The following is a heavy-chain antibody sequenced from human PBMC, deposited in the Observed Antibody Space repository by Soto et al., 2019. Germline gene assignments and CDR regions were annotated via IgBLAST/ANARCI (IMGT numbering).Heavy chain of an antibody. CDR1: GGTFSSFA. CDR2: IIPAIGTP. J-gene: IGHJ3*01. D-gene: IGHD3-10*01. V-gene: IGHV1-69*01. Sequence: QVQLVQSGSEVKKPGSSVKVSCKVSGGTFSSFAISWVRQAPGQGLEWIGGIIPAIGTPDHAPKFRGRVTITADESTSTAYLEWSSLTSNDTAAYFCARDYGRQAPGLWGQGTKVTVSS. CDR3: ARDYGRQAPGL.